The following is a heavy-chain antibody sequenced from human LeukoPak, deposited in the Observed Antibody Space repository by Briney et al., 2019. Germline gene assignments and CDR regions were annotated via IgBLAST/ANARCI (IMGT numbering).Heavy chain of an antibody. CDR2: IYPGDSDI. J-gene: IGHJ5*02. Sequence: GESLKISCKGSGYRFSNYWIGWVRHMPGKGLEWMGMIYPGDSDIRYSPSFQGQVTISANKSISTAYLQWSSLKASATAMYYCARQEYCSGGSCYTWFDPWGQGTLVTVSS. D-gene: IGHD2-15*01. V-gene: IGHV5-51*01. CDR3: ARQEYCSGGSCYTWFDP. CDR1: GYRFSNYW.